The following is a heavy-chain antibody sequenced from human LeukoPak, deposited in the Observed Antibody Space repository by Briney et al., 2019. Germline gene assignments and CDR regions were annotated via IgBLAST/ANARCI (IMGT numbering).Heavy chain of an antibody. CDR2: INPNSGGT. CDR1: GYTFTGYY. CDR3: AGRVGATESFDY. Sequence: ASVKVSCKASGYTFTGYYIHWVRQAPGQGLEWMGWINPNSGGTNYAQTFQGRVTMTRDTSISTAYMELSRLRSDDTAVYYCAGRVGATESFDYWGQGTLVTVSS. D-gene: IGHD1-26*01. V-gene: IGHV1-2*02. J-gene: IGHJ4*02.